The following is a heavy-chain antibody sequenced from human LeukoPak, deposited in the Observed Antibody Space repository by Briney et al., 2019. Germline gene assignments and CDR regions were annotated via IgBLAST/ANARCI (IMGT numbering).Heavy chain of an antibody. J-gene: IGHJ2*01. CDR2: INPSGGST. Sequence: GASVKVSCKASGYTFTSYYMHWVRQAPGQGLERMGIINPSGGSTSYAQKFQGRVTMTRDTSTSTVYMELSSLRSEDTAVYYCARDKVAQSPYWYFDLWGRGTLVTVSS. V-gene: IGHV1-46*01. CDR3: ARDKVAQSPYWYFDL. D-gene: IGHD5-12*01. CDR1: GYTFTSYY.